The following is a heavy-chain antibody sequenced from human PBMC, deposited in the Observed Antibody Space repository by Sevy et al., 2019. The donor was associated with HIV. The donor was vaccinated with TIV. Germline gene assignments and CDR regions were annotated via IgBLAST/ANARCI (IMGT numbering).Heavy chain of an antibody. CDR2: ISYSGST. V-gene: IGHV4-31*03. J-gene: IGHJ3*02. CDR1: GGSISSGGYY. Sequence: SETLSLTRTVSGGSISSGGYYWSWIRQHPGKGLEWIGYISYSGSTYYNPSLKSRVTISVDTSKNQFSLKLSSVTAADTAVYYCARATNLNAFDIWGQGTMVTVSS. D-gene: IGHD1-26*01. CDR3: ARATNLNAFDI.